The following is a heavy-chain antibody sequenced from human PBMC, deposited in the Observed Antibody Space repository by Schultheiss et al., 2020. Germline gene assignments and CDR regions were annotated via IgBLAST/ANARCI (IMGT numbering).Heavy chain of an antibody. Sequence: GESLKISCAASGFTFSSYAMHWVRQAPGKGLEWVAVISYDGSNKYYADSVKGRFTISRDNSKNTLYLQMNSLKTEDTAVYYCTTDMGYDFWSGYYDYWGQGTLVTVSS. D-gene: IGHD3-3*01. V-gene: IGHV3-30-3*01. CDR2: ISYDGSNK. CDR3: TTDMGYDFWSGYYDY. J-gene: IGHJ4*02. CDR1: GFTFSSYA.